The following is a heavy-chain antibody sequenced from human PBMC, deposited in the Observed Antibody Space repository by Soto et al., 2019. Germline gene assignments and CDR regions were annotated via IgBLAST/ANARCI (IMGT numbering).Heavy chain of an antibody. CDR2: ISWNSGSI. J-gene: IGHJ4*02. Sequence: EVQLVESGGGLVQPGRSLRLSCAASGFTFDDYAMHWVRQAPGKGLEWVSGISWNSGSIGYAHSVKGRFTVSRDNAKSSLYLQMSRLTDEETALYYCASSTRDGYDSGFDCWGQGSLVTVSS. CDR3: ASSTRDGYDSGFDC. V-gene: IGHV3-9*01. CDR1: GFTFDDYA. D-gene: IGHD5-12*01.